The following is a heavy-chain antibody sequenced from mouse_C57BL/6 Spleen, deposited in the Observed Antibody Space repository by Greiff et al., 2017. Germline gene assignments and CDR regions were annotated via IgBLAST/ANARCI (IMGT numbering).Heavy chain of an antibody. Sequence: QVQLQQPGAELVKPGASVKLSCKASGYTFTSYWMHWVKQRPGQGLEWIGMIHPNSGSTNYNEKIKSKATLTVDKSSSTAYMQLGSLASEDSAGYDCARVGLYFDDWGQGTTLTVSS. CDR2: IHPNSGST. CDR3: ARVGLYFDD. J-gene: IGHJ2*01. CDR1: GYTFTSYW. D-gene: IGHD3-3*01. V-gene: IGHV1-64*01.